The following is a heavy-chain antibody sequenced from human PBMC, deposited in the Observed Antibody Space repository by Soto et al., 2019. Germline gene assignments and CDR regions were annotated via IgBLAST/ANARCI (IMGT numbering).Heavy chain of an antibody. J-gene: IGHJ6*02. CDR3: ARDTTEGRITIFGVVITPYGMDV. CDR2: IIPIFGTA. Sequence: SVKVSCKASGGTFSSYAISWVRQAPGQGLEWMGGIIPIFGTANYAQKFQGRVTITADESTSTAYMELSSLRSEDTAVYYCARDTTEGRITIFGVVITPYGMDVCGQGTTVTVSS. V-gene: IGHV1-69*13. D-gene: IGHD3-3*01. CDR1: GGTFSSYA.